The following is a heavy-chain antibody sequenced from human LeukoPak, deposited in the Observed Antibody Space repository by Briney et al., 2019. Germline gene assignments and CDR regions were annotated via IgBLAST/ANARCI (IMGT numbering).Heavy chain of an antibody. Sequence: PGGSLRLSCAASGFTFRTYGMNWVRQAPGKGLDWVTFIGFDGSDKFYADSVRGRFTISRDNSKNTLFLQLNSLRVEDTSVYYCAKRADYYDSSRALYDAFDLWGQGTMVTVSS. D-gene: IGHD3-16*01. CDR1: GFTFRTYG. J-gene: IGHJ3*01. CDR2: IGFDGSDK. V-gene: IGHV3-30*02. CDR3: AKRADYYDSSRALYDAFDL.